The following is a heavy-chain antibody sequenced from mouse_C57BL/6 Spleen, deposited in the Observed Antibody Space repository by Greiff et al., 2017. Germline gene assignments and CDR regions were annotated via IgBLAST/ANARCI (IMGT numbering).Heavy chain of an antibody. V-gene: IGHV1-54*01. D-gene: IGHD2-1*01. CDR3: ARGNLYAMDY. J-gene: IGHJ4*01. CDR2: INPGSGGT. CDR1: GYAFTNYL. Sequence: VQLQQSGAELVRPGTSVKVSCKASGYAFTNYLIEWVKQRPGQGLEWIGVINPGSGGTNYNEKFKGKATLTADKSSSTAYMQLSSLTSEDSAVYVCARGNLYAMDYWGQGTSVTVSS.